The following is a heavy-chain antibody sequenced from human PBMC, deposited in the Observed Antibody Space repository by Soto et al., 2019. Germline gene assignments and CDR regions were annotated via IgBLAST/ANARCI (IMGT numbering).Heavy chain of an antibody. CDR1: GYTFSNYG. J-gene: IGHJ5*02. V-gene: IGHV1-18*01. Sequence: QVQLVQSGGEVKRPRASVEVSCKTSGYTFSNYGITWVRQAPGQPLEWLGWISLYSDGTNYAQKFQGRVSMTTDTSTTTAYMELRSLRSDDTAVYYCARVVPGAEAWFGPWGQGTLVTVSS. CDR2: ISLYSDGT. D-gene: IGHD2-2*01. CDR3: ARVVPGAEAWFGP.